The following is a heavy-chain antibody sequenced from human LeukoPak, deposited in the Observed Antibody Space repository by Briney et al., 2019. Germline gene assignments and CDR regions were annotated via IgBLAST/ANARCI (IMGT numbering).Heavy chain of an antibody. V-gene: IGHV1-8*01. J-gene: IGHJ6*02. CDR2: MNPNSGNT. CDR1: GYTFTSYD. Sequence: GASVKVSCKASGYTFTSYDINWVRQATGQGLEWMGWMNPNSGNTGYAQKFQGRVTMTRNTSISTAYMELSSVRSEDTTVYYCARVPFTIQGNYYYYYGMDVWGQGTTVTVSS. CDR3: ARVPFTIQGNYYYYYGMDV. D-gene: IGHD3-3*01.